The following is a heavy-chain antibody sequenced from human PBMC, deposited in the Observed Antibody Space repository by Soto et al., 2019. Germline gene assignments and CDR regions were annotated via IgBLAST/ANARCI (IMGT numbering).Heavy chain of an antibody. Sequence: GGSLRLSCAASGFTFSSYAMSWVRQAPGKGLEWVSAISGSGGSTYYADSVKGRFTISRDNSKNTLYLQMNSLRAEDTAVYYCAKERDADIVVVPAANNYFDYWGQGTLVTVSS. J-gene: IGHJ4*02. D-gene: IGHD2-2*01. V-gene: IGHV3-23*01. CDR1: GFTFSSYA. CDR2: ISGSGGST. CDR3: AKERDADIVVVPAANNYFDY.